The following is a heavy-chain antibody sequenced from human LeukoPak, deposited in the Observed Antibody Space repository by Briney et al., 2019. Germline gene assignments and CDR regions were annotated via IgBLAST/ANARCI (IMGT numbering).Heavy chain of an antibody. Sequence: PGGSLRLSCSASGFPFRNYGMHWVRQAPGKGLEYVSTISSYGGSTYYADLVKGRFTISRDNSKNTLYLQMSSLRAEDTAVYYCVKDLYSYSLDYWGQGTLVTVSS. CDR1: GFPFRNYG. CDR3: VKDLYSYSLDY. V-gene: IGHV3-64D*09. J-gene: IGHJ4*02. CDR2: ISSYGGST. D-gene: IGHD2-8*01.